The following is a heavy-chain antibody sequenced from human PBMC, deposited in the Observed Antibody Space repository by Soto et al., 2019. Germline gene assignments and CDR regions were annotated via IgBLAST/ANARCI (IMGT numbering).Heavy chain of an antibody. D-gene: IGHD5-12*01. CDR3: ARGIETLRLDWFDP. V-gene: IGHV4-30-4*01. CDR1: GGSISSGDYY. J-gene: IGHJ5*02. CDR2: IYYSGST. Sequence: SETLSLTCTVSGGSISSGDYYWSWIRQPPGKGLEWIGYIYYSGSTYYNPSLKSRVTISVDTSKNQFSLKLSSVTAADTAVYYCARGIETLRLDWFDPWGQGTLVTVSS.